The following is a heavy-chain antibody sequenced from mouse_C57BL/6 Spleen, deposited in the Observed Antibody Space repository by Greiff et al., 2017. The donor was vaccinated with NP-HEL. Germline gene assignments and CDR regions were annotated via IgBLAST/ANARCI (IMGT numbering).Heavy chain of an antibody. CDR1: GYAFTNYL. CDR3: ARGGYDYDDAMDY. V-gene: IGHV1-54*01. Sequence: QLQQSGAELVRPGTSVKVSCKASGYAFTNYLIEWVKQRPGQGLEWIGVINPGSGGTNYNEKFKGKATLTADKSSSTAYMQLSSLTSEDSAVYFCARGGYDYDDAMDYWGQGTSVTVSS. J-gene: IGHJ4*01. CDR2: INPGSGGT. D-gene: IGHD2-4*01.